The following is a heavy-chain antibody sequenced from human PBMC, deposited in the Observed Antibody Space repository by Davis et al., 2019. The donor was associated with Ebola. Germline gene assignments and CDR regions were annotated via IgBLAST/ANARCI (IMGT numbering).Heavy chain of an antibody. D-gene: IGHD5-24*01. CDR2: IKQDGSEK. J-gene: IGHJ3*02. V-gene: IGHV3-7*01. CDR1: GFTFSSYW. CDR3: AREMATTNDAFDI. Sequence: GESLKISCAASGFTFSSYWMSWIRQAPGKGLEWVANIKQDGSEKYYVDSVEGRFTISRDNAKNSLYLQMNSLRVEDTAVYYCAREMATTNDAFDIWGQGTMVSVSS.